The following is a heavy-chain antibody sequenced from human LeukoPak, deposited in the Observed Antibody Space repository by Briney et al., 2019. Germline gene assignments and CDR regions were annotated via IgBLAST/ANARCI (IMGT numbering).Heavy chain of an antibody. Sequence: ASVKVSCKASGYTFTGYYMHWVRQAPGQGLEWMGWINPSSGGTNYAQKFQGRVTMTRDTSISTAYMELSRLRSDDTAVYYCAREVVGDYYYGTDVWGQGTTVTVSS. D-gene: IGHD3-10*01. J-gene: IGHJ6*02. V-gene: IGHV1-2*02. CDR1: GYTFTGYY. CDR3: AREVVGDYYYGTDV. CDR2: INPSSGGT.